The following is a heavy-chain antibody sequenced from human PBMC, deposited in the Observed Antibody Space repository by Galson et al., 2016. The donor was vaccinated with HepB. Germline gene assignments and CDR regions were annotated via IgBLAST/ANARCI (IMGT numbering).Heavy chain of an antibody. J-gene: IGHJ4*02. CDR1: GFIFSSYA. D-gene: IGHD3-16*02. Sequence: SLRLSCAASGFIFSSYAMHWVRQAPGKGLEWVAVITYDGSHKYYVDSVKGRFTISRDNSKNTLFLQMNSLRPEDTAVYYCAKDERPDTFGGLIGFSDHWGQGTLLTVSS. CDR3: AKDERPDTFGGLIGFSDH. CDR2: ITYDGSHK. V-gene: IGHV3-30*18.